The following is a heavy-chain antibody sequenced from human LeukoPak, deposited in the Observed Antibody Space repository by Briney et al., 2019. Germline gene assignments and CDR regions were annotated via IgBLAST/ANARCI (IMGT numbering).Heavy chain of an antibody. J-gene: IGHJ4*02. CDR3: ARDGNYYDSSGYPAPTDY. Sequence: SETLSLTCTVSGYSISSGYYWGWIRQPPGKGLEWIGSIYHSGSTYYNPSLKSRVTISVDTSKNQFSLKLSSVTAADTAVYYCARDGNYYDSSGYPAPTDYWGQGTLVTVSS. V-gene: IGHV4-38-2*02. D-gene: IGHD3-22*01. CDR2: IYHSGST. CDR1: GYSISSGYY.